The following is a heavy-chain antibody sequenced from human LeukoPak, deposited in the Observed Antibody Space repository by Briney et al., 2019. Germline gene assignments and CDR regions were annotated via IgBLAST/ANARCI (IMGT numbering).Heavy chain of an antibody. CDR3: ARTVSTGGY. CDR2: SHYSGST. V-gene: IGHV4-61*03. Sequence: SETLSLTCTVSGGSVSGGNYYSSWTRQSPGKGLEWIVYSHYSGSTVYSPSLKSRVTISIDTPKQHFSLRLISATAGARAVYYWARTVSTGGYWGQGTLVTVSS. J-gene: IGHJ4*02. D-gene: IGHD1-14*01. CDR1: GGSVSGGNYY.